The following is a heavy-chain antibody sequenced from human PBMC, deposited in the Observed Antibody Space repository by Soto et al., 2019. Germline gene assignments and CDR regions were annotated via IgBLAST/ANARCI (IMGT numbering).Heavy chain of an antibody. CDR1: GSTFSSNW. V-gene: IGHV3-74*01. Sequence: GGSLRLSCAASGSTFSSNWMHWVRQAPGKGLVWVSRINSDGSITSYADSVKGQFTISRDNAKNKQYLQMNSLRADDTAVYYCARGSSSWYLSFDDWGQGMLVTVSS. CDR3: ARGSSSWYLSFDD. J-gene: IGHJ4*02. CDR2: INSDGSIT. D-gene: IGHD6-13*01.